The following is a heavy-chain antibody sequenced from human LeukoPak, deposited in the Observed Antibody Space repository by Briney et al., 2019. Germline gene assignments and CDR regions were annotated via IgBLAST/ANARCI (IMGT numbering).Heavy chain of an antibody. Sequence: SETLSLTCAVYGGSFSGYYWSWIRQPPGKGLEWIGEINHSGSTNYNPSLKSRVTISVDTSKNQFSLKLSSVTAADTAVYYCTRVESSMVVIYDYWGQGTLVTVSS. D-gene: IGHD2-21*01. CDR2: INHSGST. CDR1: GGSFSGYY. J-gene: IGHJ4*02. V-gene: IGHV4-34*01. CDR3: TRVESSMVVIYDY.